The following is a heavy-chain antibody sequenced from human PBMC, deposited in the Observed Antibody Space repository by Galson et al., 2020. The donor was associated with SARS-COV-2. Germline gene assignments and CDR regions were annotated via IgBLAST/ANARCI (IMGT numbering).Heavy chain of an antibody. J-gene: IGHJ6*02. CDR2: ISGNSGNI. D-gene: IGHD6-13*01. CDR3: AKDMRKYSSTVYGGPYYFNYNMDV. CDR1: GFTFSSYS. V-gene: IGHV3-23*01. Sequence: GGSLRLSCAASGFTFSSYSVTWVRQAPGNGLEWVSTISGNSGNIHYADSVKGRFTISRDNSKNTLYLQMDSLRADDTAVYYCAKDMRKYSSTVYGGPYYFNYNMDVWGRGTTVTVSS.